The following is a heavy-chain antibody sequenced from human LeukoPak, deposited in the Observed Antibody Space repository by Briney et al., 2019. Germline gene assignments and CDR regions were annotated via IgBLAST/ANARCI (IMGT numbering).Heavy chain of an antibody. CDR2: INWNGGST. Sequence: GGSLRLSCAASGFIFDDYGMSWVRQAPGKGLEWVSGINWNGGSTGYTDSVKGRLTVSRDNSKNTLYLQMNSLRAEDTAIYYCAKSQLGYDLLEAFDYWGQGTLVTVSS. D-gene: IGHD5-12*01. J-gene: IGHJ4*02. CDR3: AKSQLGYDLLEAFDY. CDR1: GFIFDDYG. V-gene: IGHV3-20*04.